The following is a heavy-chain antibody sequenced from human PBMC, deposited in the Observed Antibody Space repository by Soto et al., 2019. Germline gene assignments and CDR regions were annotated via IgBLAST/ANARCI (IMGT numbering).Heavy chain of an antibody. CDR1: GFSFSISP. CDR3: ARDPKTSGGQHWAFNYFDS. Sequence: SGGSVRLSCAASGFSFSISPMHWVRQAPGKGPEWVALISYDGTNKFYADSVKGRFTISRDNSKSTPYLQVDSLRPEDAAVYYCARDPKTSGGQHWAFNYFDSWGQGTLVTVSS. V-gene: IGHV3-30-3*01. J-gene: IGHJ4*02. CDR2: ISYDGTNK. D-gene: IGHD7-27*01.